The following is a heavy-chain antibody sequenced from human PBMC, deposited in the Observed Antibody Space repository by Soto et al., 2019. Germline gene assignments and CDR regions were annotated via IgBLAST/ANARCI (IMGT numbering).Heavy chain of an antibody. J-gene: IGHJ6*02. CDR2: ISAYNGNT. Sequence: ASVKVSCKASGYTFTSYGISWVRQAPGQGLEWMGWISAYNGNTNYAQKLQGRVTMTTDTSTSTDYMELRSLRSDDTAVYYCARRYYGSGSYPQYYYYGMDVWGQGTTVTVSS. D-gene: IGHD3-10*01. CDR3: ARRYYGSGSYPQYYYYGMDV. V-gene: IGHV1-18*01. CDR1: GYTFTSYG.